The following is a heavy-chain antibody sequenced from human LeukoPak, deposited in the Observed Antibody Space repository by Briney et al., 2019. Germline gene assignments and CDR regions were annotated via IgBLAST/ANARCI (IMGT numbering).Heavy chain of an antibody. CDR2: IKQGGSEK. CDR1: GFTFSSYW. V-gene: IGHV3-7*01. CDR3: ARDQFCSGGSCHYYGMDV. J-gene: IGHJ6*02. D-gene: IGHD2-15*01. Sequence: GGFLRLSCAASGFTFSSYWMSWVRQAPGKGLEWVANIKQGGSEKYYMDSVTGRFTISRDNAKNSLYLQMNSLRAEDTAVYYCARDQFCSGGSCHYYGMDVWGQGTTVTVSS.